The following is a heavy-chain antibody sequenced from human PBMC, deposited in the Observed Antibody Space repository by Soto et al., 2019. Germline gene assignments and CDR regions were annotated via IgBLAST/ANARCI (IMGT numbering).Heavy chain of an antibody. CDR2: IWYDGSNK. CDR1: EFSFSSYV. J-gene: IGHJ4*02. V-gene: IGHV3-33*01. Sequence: GGSLRLSCAASEFSFSSYVMHWVRQAPGKGLEWVAVIWYDGSNKYHADSVKGRFTISRDNSNKMVYLQMNSLRVEDTAVYYCARARDATGPFDYWGQGTLVTVSS. D-gene: IGHD3-9*01. CDR3: ARARDATGPFDY.